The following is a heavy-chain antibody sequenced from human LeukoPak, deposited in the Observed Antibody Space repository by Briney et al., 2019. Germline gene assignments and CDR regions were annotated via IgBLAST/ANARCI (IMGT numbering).Heavy chain of an antibody. Sequence: SETLSLTCAVYGVSFNGYYLSWIRQPPGKGLEWVGEINHSGSTNYKPSLKSGVTISVNTSQNQSSLKLSSVTAADTAVYYCARDGSVGGYYYYYMDVSGKGTTVTASS. D-gene: IGHD1-26*01. CDR3: ARDGSVGGYYYYYMDV. V-gene: IGHV4-34*01. CDR2: INHSGST. J-gene: IGHJ6*03. CDR1: GVSFNGYY.